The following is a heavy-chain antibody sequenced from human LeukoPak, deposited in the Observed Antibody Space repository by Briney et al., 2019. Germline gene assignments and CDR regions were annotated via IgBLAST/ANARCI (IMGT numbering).Heavy chain of an antibody. V-gene: IGHV3-33*01. Sequence: GGSLRLSCAASGFTFSSFGMYWVRQAPGKGLEWVAVIWYDGSNDDYADSVKGRFTISRDNSKNTLYLQMNSLRAEDTAVYYCARDPSGRAAACRGDYWGQGTLVTVSS. CDR3: ARDPSGRAAACRGDY. CDR1: GFTFSSFG. CDR2: IWYDGSND. D-gene: IGHD6-13*01. J-gene: IGHJ4*02.